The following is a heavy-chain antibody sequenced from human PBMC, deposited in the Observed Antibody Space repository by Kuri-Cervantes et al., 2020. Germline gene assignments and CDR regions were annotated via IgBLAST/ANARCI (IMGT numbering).Heavy chain of an antibody. D-gene: IGHD1-26*01. Sequence: GGSLRLSCAASGFTFDDYGMTWVRQAPGKGLEWVSSISDSDGRTYYADSVKGRFTISRDNSKNTLYLQMNSLRAEDTAVYYCAKDLSRWDLPTAIDYWGQGTLVTVSS. CDR3: AKDLSRWDLPTAIDY. CDR2: ISDSDGRT. CDR1: GFTFDDYG. V-gene: IGHV3-23*01. J-gene: IGHJ4*02.